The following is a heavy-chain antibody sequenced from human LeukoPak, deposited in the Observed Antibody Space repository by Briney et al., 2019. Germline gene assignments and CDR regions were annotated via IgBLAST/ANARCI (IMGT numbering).Heavy chain of an antibody. CDR3: ARPSGYTSGWTGSYYFDY. Sequence: GGSLRLSCAASGFTFSAYWMSWVRQAPGKGLEWVANIKQDGSKKNYVDSVKGRFTISRDNAKNSLYLQMNSLRAEDTAVYYCARPSGYTSGWTGSYYFDYWGQGTLVTVSS. CDR1: GFTFSAYW. CDR2: IKQDGSKK. D-gene: IGHD6-19*01. J-gene: IGHJ4*02. V-gene: IGHV3-7*01.